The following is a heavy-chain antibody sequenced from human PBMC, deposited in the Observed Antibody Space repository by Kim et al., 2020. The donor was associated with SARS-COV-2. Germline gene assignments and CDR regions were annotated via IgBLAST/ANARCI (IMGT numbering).Heavy chain of an antibody. CDR3: ARDGRYSTSFYDDLFDH. J-gene: IGHJ4*02. CDR2: VNDRGTT. D-gene: IGHD6-13*01. V-gene: IGHV4-34*01. CDR1: SGSFSGYS. Sequence: SETLSLTCAVYSGSFSGYSWNWVRQPPGKGLEWIGEVNDRGTTNYNPSFKSRLTISVDTSKNLISLNLASVTAADTAVYYCARDGRYSTSFYDDLFDHWGQGTLVTVSS.